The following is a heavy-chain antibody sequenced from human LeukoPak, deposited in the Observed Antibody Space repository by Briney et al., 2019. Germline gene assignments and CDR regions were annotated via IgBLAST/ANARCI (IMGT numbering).Heavy chain of an antibody. V-gene: IGHV4-4*07. CDR3: ARQKQWLTPDWFDP. Sequence: PSETLSLTCTVSGGSISSYYWSWIRQPAGKGLQWIGRIYSSGSTNYNPSLKSRVTMSVDTSKNQFSLNLTSVTAADTAIYYCARQKQWLTPDWFDPWGQGTLVTVSS. CDR2: IYSSGST. D-gene: IGHD6-19*01. J-gene: IGHJ5*02. CDR1: GGSISSYY.